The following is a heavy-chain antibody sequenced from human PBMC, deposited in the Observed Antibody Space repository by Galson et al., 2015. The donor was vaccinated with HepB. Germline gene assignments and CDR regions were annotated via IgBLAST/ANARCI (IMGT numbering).Heavy chain of an antibody. Sequence: SLRLSCAASGFTFSGSAMHWVRQAPGKGLEYVSVISGNGHDTYYAESVKGRFSVSRDNSRNWLFLQMSSLRPEDTAVYYCVRDWTYDFWSGYFGAFDLWGQGTLVTVSS. CDR3: VRDWTYDFWSGYFGAFDL. V-gene: IGHV3-64D*09. CDR1: GFTFSGSA. CDR2: ISGNGHDT. D-gene: IGHD3-3*01. J-gene: IGHJ3*01.